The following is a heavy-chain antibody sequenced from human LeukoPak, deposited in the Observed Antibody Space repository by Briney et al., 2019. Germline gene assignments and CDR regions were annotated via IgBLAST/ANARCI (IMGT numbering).Heavy chain of an antibody. CDR2: IYYSGST. V-gene: IGHV4-39*01. J-gene: IGHJ4*02. CDR3: ARREDLAYYFDY. CDR1: GGSISSSSYY. Sequence: SETLSLTCTVSGGSISSSSYYWGWIRQPPGKGLEWIGSIYYSGSTYYNPSLKSRVTISVDTSRNQFSLKLSSVTAADTAVYYCARREDLAYYFDYWGQGTLVTVSS. D-gene: IGHD2-15*01.